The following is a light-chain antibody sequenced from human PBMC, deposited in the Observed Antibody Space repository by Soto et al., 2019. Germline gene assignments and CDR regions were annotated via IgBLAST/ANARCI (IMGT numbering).Light chain of an antibody. V-gene: IGLV2-14*01. CDR3: ASSTSDSLYV. CDR1: SSDVGGNKY. Sequence: VLTQRASVSGSPGQSITISCTGTSSDVGGNKYVSWYQQYPGKVPKLLINKVTNRPSGVSYRFSGSKSGNTASLTISALLAEDEADYFCASSTSDSLYVFGTGTKVTVL. J-gene: IGLJ1*01. CDR2: KVT.